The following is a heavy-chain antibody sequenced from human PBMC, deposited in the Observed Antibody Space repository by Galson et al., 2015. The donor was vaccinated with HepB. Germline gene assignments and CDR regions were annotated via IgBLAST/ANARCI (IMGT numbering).Heavy chain of an antibody. CDR2: ISSSSSYI. Sequence: SLRLSCAASGFTFSSYSMNWVRQAPGKGLEWVSSISSSSSYIYYADSVKGRFTISRDNAKNSLYLQMNSLRAEDTAVYYCARDGYCSSTSCYTTGLYYYYMDVWGKGTTVTVSS. J-gene: IGHJ6*03. CDR3: ARDGYCSSTSCYTTGLYYYYMDV. CDR1: GFTFSSYS. D-gene: IGHD2-2*02. V-gene: IGHV3-21*01.